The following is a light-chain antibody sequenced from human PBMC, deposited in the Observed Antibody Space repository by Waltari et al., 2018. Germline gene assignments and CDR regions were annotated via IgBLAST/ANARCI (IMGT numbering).Light chain of an antibody. CDR1: QSLLHSNGYNY. J-gene: IGKJ2*01. CDR2: LGS. V-gene: IGKV2-28*01. Sequence: DIVMTQSPLSLPVTPGEPASISCRSSQSLLHSNGYNYLDWYLQKPGQSPQLLIYLGSNRASGVPERFSGSGSGTDFTLKISRVEAEDVGVYYCMQGLQTPPTLGQGTKLEIK. CDR3: MQGLQTPPT.